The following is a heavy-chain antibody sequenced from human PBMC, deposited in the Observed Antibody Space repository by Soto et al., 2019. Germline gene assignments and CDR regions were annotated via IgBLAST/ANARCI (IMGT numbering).Heavy chain of an antibody. J-gene: IGHJ5*02. CDR2: IKQDGSEK. Sequence: PGGSLRLSCAAAGVTFSSYWMSWVRQAPGKGLEWVANIKQDGSEKYYVDSVKGRFTISRDNAKNSLYLQMNSLRAEDTAVYYCARDRGCSSTSCYTGFFPWGQGTLVTVSS. CDR1: GVTFSSYW. V-gene: IGHV3-7*03. CDR3: ARDRGCSSTSCYTGFFP. D-gene: IGHD2-2*02.